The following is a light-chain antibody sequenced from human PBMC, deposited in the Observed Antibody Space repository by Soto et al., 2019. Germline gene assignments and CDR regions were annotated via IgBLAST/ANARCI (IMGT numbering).Light chain of an antibody. CDR1: QSLLFSSNNKDY. CDR2: WAS. CDR3: QQSYSSPST. Sequence: DIVMTQSPDSLAVSLGERATIKCWSSQSLLFSSNNKDYLAWYQHKSGQPPKLLIYWASTRESGVPDRFSGSGSGTDFTLTISSLQAEDVAVYYCQQSYSSPSTFGQGTKLEIK. J-gene: IGKJ2*02. V-gene: IGKV4-1*01.